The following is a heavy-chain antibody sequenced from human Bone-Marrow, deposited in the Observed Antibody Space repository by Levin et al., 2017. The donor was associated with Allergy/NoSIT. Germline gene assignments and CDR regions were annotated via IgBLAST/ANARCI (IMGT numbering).Heavy chain of an antibody. CDR2: IYPADSDT. J-gene: IGHJ4*02. V-gene: IGHV5-51*01. CDR1: GYSFNNDW. D-gene: IGHD3-22*01. CDR3: ARHVGYSNSGCHYIHN. Sequence: KVSCKGFGYSFNNDWIGWVRQMPGKGLEWMGVIYPADSDTKYRPSFQGRVTISADKSINTAYLQWSSLKASDTAMYYCARHVGYSNSGCHYIHNWGQGTLVTVSS.